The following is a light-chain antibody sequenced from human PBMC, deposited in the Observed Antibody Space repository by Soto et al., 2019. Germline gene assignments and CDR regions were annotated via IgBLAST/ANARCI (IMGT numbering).Light chain of an antibody. CDR3: QQYNDYAPT. CDR1: QSISTW. J-gene: IGKJ1*01. Sequence: DIQMTQSPSTLSASVGARVTITCRASQSISTWWAWYQQKPGTAPKLLLYDASLVEGGVSSRFSGSGAGTEFTLTSSSQQPDDLGIYYCQQYNDYAPTVGRGTKQEIK. V-gene: IGKV1-5*01. CDR2: DAS.